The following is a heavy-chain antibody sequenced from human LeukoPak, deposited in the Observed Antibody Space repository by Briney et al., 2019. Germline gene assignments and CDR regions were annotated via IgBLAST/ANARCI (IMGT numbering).Heavy chain of an antibody. Sequence: SETLSLTCAVYGGSFSGYYWSWIRQPPGKGLEWIGEINHSGSTNYNPSLKSRVTISVDTSKNQFSLKLSSVTAADTAVYYCARAVEIYGQIDYWGQGTLVTVSS. CDR1: GGSFSGYY. CDR2: INHSGST. V-gene: IGHV4-34*01. J-gene: IGHJ4*02. D-gene: IGHD2-21*01. CDR3: ARAVEIYGQIDY.